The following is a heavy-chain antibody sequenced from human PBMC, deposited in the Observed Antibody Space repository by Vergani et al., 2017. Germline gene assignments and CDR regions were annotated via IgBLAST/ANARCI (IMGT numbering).Heavy chain of an antibody. CDR1: GGSISSYY. CDR2: IYYSGST. J-gene: IGHJ4*02. V-gene: IGHV4-59*01. CDR3: ARRSGIVYDIFSGTKYFFDV. D-gene: IGHD3-9*01. Sequence: QVQLQESGPGLVKPSETLSLTCTVSGGSISSYYWSWIRQPPGQGLEWIGYIYYSGSTNYNPSLKSRVTISVDTSKNQFSLKLSSVTAADTAVYYCARRSGIVYDIFSGTKYFFDVWGQGTLVTVSS.